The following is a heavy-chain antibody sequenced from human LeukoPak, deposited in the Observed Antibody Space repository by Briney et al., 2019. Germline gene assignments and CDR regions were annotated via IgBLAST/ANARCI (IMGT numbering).Heavy chain of an antibody. D-gene: IGHD6-6*01. CDR1: GFTFSGYA. CDR3: AKSQGLSRSGVDN. V-gene: IGHV3-23*01. J-gene: IGHJ4*02. Sequence: SGGSLRLYCAASGFTFSGYAMSWARQAPGKGLEWVSGISAGGTTYYADSVKGRFTISRDNSKNTLYLQMNSLRVEDTAVYYCAKSQGLSRSGVDNWGQGTLVTVSS. CDR2: ISAGGTT.